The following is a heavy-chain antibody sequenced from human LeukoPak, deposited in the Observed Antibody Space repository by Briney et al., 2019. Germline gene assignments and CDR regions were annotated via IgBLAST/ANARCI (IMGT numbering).Heavy chain of an antibody. CDR1: GFTFSSYA. CDR2: ISGSGGST. Sequence: PGGSLRLSCAASGFTFSSYAMSWVRQAPGNGLEWVSAISGSGGSTYYADSVKGRFTISRDNSKNTLYLQMNSLRAEDTAVYYCAKVFDYGGNSCYFDYWGQGTLVTVSS. V-gene: IGHV3-23*01. CDR3: AKVFDYGGNSCYFDY. D-gene: IGHD4-23*01. J-gene: IGHJ4*02.